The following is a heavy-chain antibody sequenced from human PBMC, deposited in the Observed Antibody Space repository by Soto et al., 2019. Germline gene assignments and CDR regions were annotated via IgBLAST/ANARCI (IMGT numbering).Heavy chain of an antibody. CDR1: GGSFSGYY. CDR3: ARKYSGRLDY. D-gene: IGHD1-26*01. CDR2: INHSGST. Sequence: SETLSLTCAVYGGSFSGYYWSWIRQPPGKGLEWIGEINHSGSTNYNPSLKSRVTISVDTSKNQFSLKLSSVTAADTAVYYCARKYSGRLDYWGQGTLVTVSS. J-gene: IGHJ4*02. V-gene: IGHV4-34*01.